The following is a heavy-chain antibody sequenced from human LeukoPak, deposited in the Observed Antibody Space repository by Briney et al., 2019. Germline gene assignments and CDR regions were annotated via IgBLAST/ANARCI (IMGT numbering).Heavy chain of an antibody. D-gene: IGHD6-13*01. V-gene: IGHV3-64*01. CDR1: GFTFNSYA. J-gene: IGHJ4*02. Sequence: GGSLRLSCAGSGFTFNSYAMHWVRQAPGKGLEYVSGISSNGGSTYHANSVKGRFTISRDNSKNTLYLQMGSLRAEDMAVYYCARFGYSSSWSFNDYWGQGTLVTVSS. CDR3: ARFGYSSSWSFNDY. CDR2: ISSNGGST.